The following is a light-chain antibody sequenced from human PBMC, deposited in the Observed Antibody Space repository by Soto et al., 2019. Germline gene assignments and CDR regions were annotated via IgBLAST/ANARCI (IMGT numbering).Light chain of an antibody. J-gene: IGKJ4*01. CDR1: QSVTSSY. V-gene: IGKV3-20*01. Sequence: EIVLTQSPGTLSWSPGERATLSCRANQSVTSSYLAWYRQKPGQAPSLLIYGTSNRDTGIPDRFSGSGSGTDFTLTISRLEPEDFAVYYCQQYGSSPPLTFCGGTKVEIK. CDR3: QQYGSSPPLT. CDR2: GTS.